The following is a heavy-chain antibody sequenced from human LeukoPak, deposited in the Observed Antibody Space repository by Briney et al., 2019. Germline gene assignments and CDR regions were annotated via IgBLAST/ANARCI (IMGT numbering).Heavy chain of an antibody. Sequence: ASVKVSCKASGYTFTSYAMHWVRQAPGQRLEWMGWINADNGNTKYSQKFQGRVTITRDTSASTAYMELSSLRSDDTAVYYCARDPAIKYCSGGSCDPFDYWGQGTLVTVSS. CDR1: GYTFTSYA. CDR3: ARDPAIKYCSGGSCDPFDY. J-gene: IGHJ4*02. CDR2: INADNGNT. D-gene: IGHD2-15*01. V-gene: IGHV1-3*01.